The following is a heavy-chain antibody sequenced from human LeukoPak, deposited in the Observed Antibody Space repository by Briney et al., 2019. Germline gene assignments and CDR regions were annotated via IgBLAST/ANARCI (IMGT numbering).Heavy chain of an antibody. J-gene: IGHJ6*03. CDR3: AKLGGQEVYNYYVGV. Sequence: GGSLRLSCAASGFTFSSYAMSWVRQAPGKGLEWVSGIIDSGDITYYANSVKGRFTISRDNSKNTLYLQMNSLRAEDTSVYYCAKLGGQEVYNYYVGVWGKGTTVAVSS. CDR2: IIDSGDIT. D-gene: IGHD3-16*01. CDR1: GFTFSSYA. V-gene: IGHV3-23*01.